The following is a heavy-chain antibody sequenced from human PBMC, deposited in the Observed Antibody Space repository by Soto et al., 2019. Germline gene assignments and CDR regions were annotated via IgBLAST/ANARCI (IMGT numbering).Heavy chain of an antibody. CDR1: GGSFSGYY. V-gene: IGHV4-34*01. J-gene: IGHJ6*02. D-gene: IGHD6-6*01. CDR2: INHSGST. CDR3: ARGAARPHYYYYGMDV. Sequence: PSETLSLTCAVYGGSFSGYYWSWIRQPPGKGLEWIGEINHSGSTNYNPSLKSRVTISVDTSKNQFSLKRSSVTAADTAVYYCARGAARPHYYYYGMDVWGQGTTVTVSS.